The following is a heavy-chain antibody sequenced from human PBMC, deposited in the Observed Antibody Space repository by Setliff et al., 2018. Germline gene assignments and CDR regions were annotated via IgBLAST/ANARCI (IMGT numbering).Heavy chain of an antibody. CDR2: INPGGGSA. V-gene: IGHV1-46*01. J-gene: IGHJ3*02. Sequence: ASVKVSCKASGYSLTRYYMHWVRQAPGQGLEWMGIINPGGGSASYAEKFQGRVTMTRDTSTSTFYMEVNILRSDDTAVYYCARDLNRWFGEFAFDIWGQGTMVTVSS. CDR1: GYSLTRYY. CDR3: ARDLNRWFGEFAFDI. D-gene: IGHD3-10*01.